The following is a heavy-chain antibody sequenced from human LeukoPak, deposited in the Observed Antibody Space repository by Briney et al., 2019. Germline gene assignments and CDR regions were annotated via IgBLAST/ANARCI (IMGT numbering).Heavy chain of an antibody. J-gene: IGHJ3*02. CDR2: IGSSGTII. CDR3: ARGDSGSLGAFDI. D-gene: IGHD6-19*01. Sequence: LSLTCTVSGGSISSSSYYWGWIRQPPGKGLEWISYIGSSGTIIYYADSVRGRFTISRDNAKNSLYLQMNSLRDEDTAVYYCARGDSGSLGAFDIWGQGTMVTVSS. V-gene: IGHV3-11*01. CDR1: GGSISSSSYY.